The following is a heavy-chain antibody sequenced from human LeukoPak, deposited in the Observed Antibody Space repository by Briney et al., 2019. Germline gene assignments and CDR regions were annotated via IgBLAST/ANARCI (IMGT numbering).Heavy chain of an antibody. CDR2: IKQDGSEK. V-gene: IGHV3-7*01. CDR1: GFTFSSYW. CDR3: ARDRVGDFWSGYWAHY. Sequence: GGSLRLSCAASGFTFSSYWMSWVRQAPGKGLEWVANIKQDGSEKYYVDSVKGRFTISRDNAKNSLYLQMNSLRAEDTAVYYCARDRVGDFWSGYWAHYWGQGTLVTVSS. J-gene: IGHJ4*02. D-gene: IGHD3-3*01.